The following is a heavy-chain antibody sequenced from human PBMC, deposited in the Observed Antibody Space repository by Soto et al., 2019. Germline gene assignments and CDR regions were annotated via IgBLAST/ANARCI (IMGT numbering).Heavy chain of an antibody. CDR2: INAGNGDS. J-gene: IGHJ4*02. V-gene: IGHV1-3*01. CDR3: ARELQGLYYFDY. Sequence: ASVKVSCKASEYTFSSYTLHWVRQAPGQRLEWMGWINAGNGDSKYSQKFQGRVSISRDTSASTASMELSSLTSEDTAVYYCARELQGLYYFDYWGQGTRGTVSS. CDR1: EYTFSSYT. D-gene: IGHD4-4*01.